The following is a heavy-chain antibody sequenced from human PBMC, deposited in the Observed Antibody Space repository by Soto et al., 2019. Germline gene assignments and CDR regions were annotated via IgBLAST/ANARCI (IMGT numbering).Heavy chain of an antibody. V-gene: IGHV1-69*13. Sequence: SVKVSCKASGGTFSSYAISWVRQAPGQGLEWMGGIIPIFGTANYAQKFQGRVTITADESTSTAYMELGSLRSEDTAVYYCASADYGDYVAGYFQHWGQGTLVTAPQ. CDR2: IIPIFGTA. D-gene: IGHD4-17*01. J-gene: IGHJ1*01. CDR3: ASADYGDYVAGYFQH. CDR1: GGTFSSYA.